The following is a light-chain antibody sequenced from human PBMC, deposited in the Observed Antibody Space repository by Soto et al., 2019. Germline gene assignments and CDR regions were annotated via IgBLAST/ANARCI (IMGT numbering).Light chain of an antibody. CDR3: QQYAGSPRT. Sequence: EIVMTQSPATLSVSPGETASLSCRASQSAGNFLAWYQQKPGQAPRLLIYSASRRATGIPDRFTGSGSGTDFTLTINRVEPEDFAVYFCQQYAGSPRTFGQGTKVDIK. CDR1: QSAGNF. CDR2: SAS. J-gene: IGKJ1*01. V-gene: IGKV3-20*01.